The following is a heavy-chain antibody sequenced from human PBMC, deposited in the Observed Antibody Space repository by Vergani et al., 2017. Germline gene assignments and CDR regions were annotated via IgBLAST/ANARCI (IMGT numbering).Heavy chain of an antibody. D-gene: IGHD2-2*01. CDR1: GFTFSSYA. Sequence: EVQLLESGGGLVQPGGSLRLSCAASGFTFSSYAMSWFRQAPGKGLEWVSAISGSGGSTYYADSVKGRFTISRDNSKNTLYLQMNSLRAEDTAVYYCANVCSSTSCYGDAFDIWGQGTMVTVSS. CDR3: ANVCSSTSCYGDAFDI. J-gene: IGHJ3*02. V-gene: IGHV3-23*01. CDR2: ISGSGGST.